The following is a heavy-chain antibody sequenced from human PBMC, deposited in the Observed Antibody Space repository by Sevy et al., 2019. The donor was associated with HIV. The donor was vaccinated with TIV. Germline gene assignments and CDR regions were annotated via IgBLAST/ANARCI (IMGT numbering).Heavy chain of an antibody. J-gene: IGHJ4*02. CDR3: ARDRVTIFGVSIDYYFDY. CDR1: GDSISSYY. Sequence: SETLSLTCSVSGDSISSYYWSWIRQPAGKGLERIGRIYDSASATYEPSLKSRVTMSLDTSKNQFSLKLNSVTAADTAVYYCARDRVTIFGVSIDYYFDYWGQGTLVTVSS. V-gene: IGHV4-4*07. D-gene: IGHD3-3*01. CDR2: IYDSASA.